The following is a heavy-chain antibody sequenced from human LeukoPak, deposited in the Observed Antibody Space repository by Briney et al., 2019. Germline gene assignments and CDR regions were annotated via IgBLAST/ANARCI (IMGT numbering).Heavy chain of an antibody. CDR2: IVVGSGNT. J-gene: IGHJ4*02. V-gene: IGHV1-58*01. CDR3: AADQGSLDYYFGY. Sequence: TSVKVSCKASGFTFTSSAVQWVRQARGQRLEWIGWIVVGSGNTNYAQKFQERVTITRDMSTSTAYMELSSLRSEDTAVYYCAADQGSLDYYFGYWGQGTLVTVSS. CDR1: GFTFTSSA.